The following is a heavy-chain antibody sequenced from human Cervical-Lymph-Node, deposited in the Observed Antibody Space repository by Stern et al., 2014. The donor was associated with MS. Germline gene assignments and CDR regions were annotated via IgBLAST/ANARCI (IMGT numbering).Heavy chain of an antibody. Sequence: VQLVESGPGLVKPSQTLSLTCSVSGGSISSGSYYWNWIRQPAGKGLEWIGRISTSGSTDYNPSLKSRVTISADTSKNQFSLKLSSVTAADTAVYYCARKGGYFYYYFDYWGQGTLVTVSS. CDR2: ISTSGST. CDR3: ARKGGYFYYYFDY. J-gene: IGHJ4*02. V-gene: IGHV4-61*02. CDR1: GGSISSGSYY. D-gene: IGHD3-22*01.